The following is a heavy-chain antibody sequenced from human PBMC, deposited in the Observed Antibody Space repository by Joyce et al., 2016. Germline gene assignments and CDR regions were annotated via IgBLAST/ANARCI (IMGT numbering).Heavy chain of an antibody. Sequence: QVNLVQSGAEVKKPGASVKVSCKASGYSFSDSYIHWVRQAPGQGLQLMVRINPDTGDTIYAQKFQGRVTLTRDTFISTVYMEVSRLRSDDTAVYFCARGPMPPYAFDVWGQGTLVTVST. V-gene: IGHV1-2*06. CDR2: INPDTGDT. CDR3: ARGPMPPYAFDV. J-gene: IGHJ3*01. D-gene: IGHD2-2*01. CDR1: GYSFSDSY.